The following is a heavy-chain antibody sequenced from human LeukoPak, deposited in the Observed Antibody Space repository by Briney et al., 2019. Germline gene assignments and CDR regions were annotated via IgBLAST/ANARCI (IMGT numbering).Heavy chain of an antibody. J-gene: IGHJ4*02. CDR1: GYTFTSYY. V-gene: IGHV1-46*01. Sequence: GASVKVSCKASGYTFTSYYMHWVRQAPGQGLEWMGLINPTGGGTIYAEKFQGRVTMTRDTSASTVYMELGSLTSEDTAVYYCARGDSGSYYYWGQGTLVTVSS. D-gene: IGHD1-26*01. CDR2: INPTGGGT. CDR3: ARGDSGSYYY.